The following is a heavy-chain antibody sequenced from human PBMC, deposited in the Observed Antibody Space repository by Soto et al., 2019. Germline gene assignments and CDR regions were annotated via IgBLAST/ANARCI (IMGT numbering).Heavy chain of an antibody. CDR2: INHSGST. J-gene: IGHJ6*02. Sequence: PSETLSLTCAVYGGSFSGYYWSWVRQPPGKGLEWIAEINHSGSTNYNPSLKSRVTISVDTSKNYFSLKLSFVTAADTAVYYCARALPVSRYCISIDCPRSGMDVSGQGPTVTVYS. D-gene: IGHD2-2*01. CDR3: ARALPVSRYCISIDCPRSGMDV. V-gene: IGHV4-34*01. CDR1: GGSFSGYY.